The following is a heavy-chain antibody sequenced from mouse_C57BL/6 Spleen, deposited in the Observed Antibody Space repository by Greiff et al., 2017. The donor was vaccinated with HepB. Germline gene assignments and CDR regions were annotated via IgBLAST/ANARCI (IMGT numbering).Heavy chain of an antibody. V-gene: IGHV1-64*01. J-gene: IGHJ3*01. Sequence: QVQLQQPGAELVKPGASVKLSCKASGYTFTSYWMHWVKQRPGQGLEWIGMIHPNSGSTNYNEKFKSKATLTVDKSSSTAYMQLSSLTSEDSAVYDCASGGTYGNYVPFAYWGQGTLVTVSA. D-gene: IGHD2-1*01. CDR3: ASGGTYGNYVPFAY. CDR1: GYTFTSYW. CDR2: IHPNSGST.